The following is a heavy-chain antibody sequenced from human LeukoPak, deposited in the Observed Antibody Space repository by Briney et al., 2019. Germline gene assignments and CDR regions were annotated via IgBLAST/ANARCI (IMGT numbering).Heavy chain of an antibody. D-gene: IGHD3-22*01. V-gene: IGHV4-61*01. J-gene: IGHJ4*02. CDR2: IYYSGST. Sequence: KASETLSLTCTVSGGSVSSGSYYWSWIRQPPGKGLEWIGYIYYSGSTNYNPSLKSRVTISVDTSKNQFSLKLSSMTAADTAVYYCARAGTMMVGYFDYWGQGTLVTVFS. CDR3: ARAGTMMVGYFDY. CDR1: GGSVSSGSYY.